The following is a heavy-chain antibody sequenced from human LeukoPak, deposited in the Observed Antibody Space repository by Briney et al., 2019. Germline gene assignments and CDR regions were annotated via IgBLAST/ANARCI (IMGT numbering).Heavy chain of an antibody. J-gene: IGHJ3*02. Sequence: PGGSLRLSCAASGFSFSDYHISWIRPAPGKGLEWISYIVSSSTYTKYADSVKGRFTISRDNAKNSVYLQMNSLRAEDTAVYYCARDRDAFDIWGQGTMVTVSS. CDR2: IVSSSTYT. CDR1: GFSFSDYH. V-gene: IGHV3-11*06. CDR3: ARDRDAFDI.